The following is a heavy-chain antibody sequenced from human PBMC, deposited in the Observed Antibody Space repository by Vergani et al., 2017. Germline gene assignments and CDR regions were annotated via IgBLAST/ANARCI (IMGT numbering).Heavy chain of an antibody. V-gene: IGHV3-33*01. CDR1: GFTFNQYG. Sequence: QVQLVESGGGVVQPGRSLRLSCAASGFTFNQYGMHWVRQAPGKGLEWVAVTWYDGNNKQYADSVKGRFTISRENSKSTMYLQMNSLRAEDTGVYYCARDLRLLYNRFDPWGQGTLVTVSS. CDR2: TWYDGNNK. CDR3: ARDLRLLYNRFDP. J-gene: IGHJ5*02. D-gene: IGHD1-14*01.